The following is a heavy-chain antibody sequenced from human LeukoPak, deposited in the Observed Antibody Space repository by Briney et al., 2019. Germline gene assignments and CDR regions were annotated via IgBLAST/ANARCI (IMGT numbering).Heavy chain of an antibody. J-gene: IGHJ3*02. CDR2: INPNSGGT. CDR3: ARAASSGWYSDDAFDI. CDR1: GYTFTGYY. D-gene: IGHD6-19*01. Sequence: ASVKVSCKASGYTFTGYYIHWVRQAPGQGLEWMGWINPNSGGTNYAQKFQGWVTMTRDTSISTAYMELSRLRSDDTAVYYCARAASSGWYSDDAFDIWGQGTMVTVSS. V-gene: IGHV1-2*04.